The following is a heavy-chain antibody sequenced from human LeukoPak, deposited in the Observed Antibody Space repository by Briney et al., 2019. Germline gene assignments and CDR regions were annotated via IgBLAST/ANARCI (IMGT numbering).Heavy chain of an antibody. CDR3: ARAWETELYY. Sequence: GGSRRLSCAASGFTVSSNYMSWVRQAPGKGLEWVSVIYSGGSTYYADSVKGRFTISRDNSKSTLYLQMNSLRAEDTAVYYCARAWETELYYWGQGTLVTVSS. CDR1: GFTVSSNY. J-gene: IGHJ4*02. D-gene: IGHD1-26*01. V-gene: IGHV3-53*01. CDR2: IYSGGST.